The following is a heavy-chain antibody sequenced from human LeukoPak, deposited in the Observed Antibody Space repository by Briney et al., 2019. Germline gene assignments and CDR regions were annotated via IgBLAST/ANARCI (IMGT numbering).Heavy chain of an antibody. D-gene: IGHD6-13*01. V-gene: IGHV3-11*01. Sequence: GGSLRLSCAASGFTFSDYYMSWIRQAPGKGLEWVSYISSSGSTTYYADSVKGRFTISRDNSKNTLYLQMNSLRAEDTAVYYCASGAPGIAAAGPLGYWGQGTLVTVSS. CDR2: ISSSGSTT. J-gene: IGHJ4*02. CDR1: GFTFSDYY. CDR3: ASGAPGIAAAGPLGY.